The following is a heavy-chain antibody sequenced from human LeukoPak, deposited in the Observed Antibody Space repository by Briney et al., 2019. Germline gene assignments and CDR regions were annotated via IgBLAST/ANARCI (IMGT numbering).Heavy chain of an antibody. CDR2: ISSSSSYI. J-gene: IGHJ6*03. Sequence: PGGSLRLSCAASGFTFSSYSMNWVRQAPGKGLEWVSSISSSSSYIYYADSVKGRFTISRDNAKNSLYLQMNSLRAEDTAVYYCARGGPDLRFYYYYMDVWGKGTTVTVSS. D-gene: IGHD3-3*01. CDR1: GFTFSSYS. CDR3: ARGGPDLRFYYYYMDV. V-gene: IGHV3-21*01.